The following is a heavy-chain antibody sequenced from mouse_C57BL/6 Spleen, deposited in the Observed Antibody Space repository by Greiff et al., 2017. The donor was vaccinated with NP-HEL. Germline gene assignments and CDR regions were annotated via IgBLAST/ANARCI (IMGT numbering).Heavy chain of an antibody. Sequence: VKLQESGPELVKPGASVKISCKASGYAFSSSWMNWVKQRPGKGLEWIGRIYPGDGDTNYNGKFKGKATLTADKSSSTAYMQLSSLTSEDSAVYFCARSERITTPAWFAYWGQGTLVTVSA. CDR2: IYPGDGDT. CDR1: GYAFSSSW. J-gene: IGHJ3*01. V-gene: IGHV1-82*01. CDR3: ARSERITTPAWFAY. D-gene: IGHD1-1*01.